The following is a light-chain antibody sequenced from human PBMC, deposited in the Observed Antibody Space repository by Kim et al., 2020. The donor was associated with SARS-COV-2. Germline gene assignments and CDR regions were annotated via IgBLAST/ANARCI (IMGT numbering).Light chain of an antibody. CDR2: RAS. V-gene: IGKV3-20*01. J-gene: IGKJ2*03. CDR1: QSIGNKR. Sequence: PGESATLYCRASQSIGNKRLGWYQQKPGQAPRLLIYRASNRAAGIPDRFSGTGSGTDFTLTINRLEPEDFAVYYCQQFGSSPLYSFGQGTKLEI. CDR3: QQFGSSPLYS.